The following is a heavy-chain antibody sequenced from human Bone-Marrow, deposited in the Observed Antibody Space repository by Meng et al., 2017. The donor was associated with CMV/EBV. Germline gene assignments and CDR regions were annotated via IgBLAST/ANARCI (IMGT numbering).Heavy chain of an antibody. J-gene: IGHJ4*02. CDR3: ARGYHLDY. CDR1: GFTFSSYW. CDR2: IKQDGSEK. Sequence: GESLKISCAASGFTFSSYWMSWVRQAPGKGLEWVANIKQDGSEKYYVDSVKGRFTISRDNAKNSLYLQMKSLRAEDTAVYYCARGYHLDYWGQGTLVTVSS. D-gene: IGHD1-14*01. V-gene: IGHV3-7*04.